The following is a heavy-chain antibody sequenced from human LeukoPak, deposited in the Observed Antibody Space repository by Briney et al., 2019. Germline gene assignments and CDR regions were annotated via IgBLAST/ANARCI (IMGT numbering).Heavy chain of an antibody. CDR1: GFTFDDYA. V-gene: IGHV3-9*01. J-gene: IGHJ4*02. D-gene: IGHD6-6*01. Sequence: PGGSLRLSCAASGFTFDDYAMHWVRQAPGKGLEWVSGISWNSGSIGYADSVKGRFTISRDNAKNSLYLQMNSLRAEDTALYYCAKDRYSSSSEIDYWGQGTLVTVSS. CDR2: ISWNSGSI. CDR3: AKDRYSSSSEIDY.